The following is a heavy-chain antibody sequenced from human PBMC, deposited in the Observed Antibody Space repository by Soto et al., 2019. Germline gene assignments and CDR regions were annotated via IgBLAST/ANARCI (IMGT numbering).Heavy chain of an antibody. CDR2: ISYDGSNK. D-gene: IGHD4-17*01. J-gene: IGHJ6*02. V-gene: IGHV3-30*18. CDR3: AKAFNDYGGNSLYYYYYYGMDV. Sequence: HPGGSLRLSCAASGFTFSSYGMHWVRQAPGKGLEWVAVISYDGSNKYYADSVKGRFTISRDNSKNTLYLQMNSLRAEDTAVYYCAKAFNDYGGNSLYYYYYYGMDVRGQGTTVTVSS. CDR1: GFTFSSYG.